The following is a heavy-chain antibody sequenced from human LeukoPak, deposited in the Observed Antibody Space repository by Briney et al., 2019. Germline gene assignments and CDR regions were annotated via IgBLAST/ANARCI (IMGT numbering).Heavy chain of an antibody. CDR2: ISYDRSNK. CDR1: GFTFSSHG. V-gene: IGHV3-30*18. Sequence: GRSLRLSCAASGFTFSSHGMHWVRQAPGKGLEWVAVISYDRSNKYYADSVKGRFTISRDNSKNTLYLQMNSLRAEDTAVYYCAKAAAAGPKGPYYFDYWGQGTLVTVSS. D-gene: IGHD6-13*01. J-gene: IGHJ4*02. CDR3: AKAAAAGPKGPYYFDY.